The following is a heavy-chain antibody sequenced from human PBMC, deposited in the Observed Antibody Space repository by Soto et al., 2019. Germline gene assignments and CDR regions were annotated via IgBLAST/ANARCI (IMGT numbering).Heavy chain of an antibody. V-gene: IGHV1-2*02. D-gene: IGHD2-2*02. CDR3: ARGAPAAILLGWFGR. CDR2: IDPDSGGT. J-gene: IGHJ5*02. Sequence: ASVKVSCKASGYSFTGCYIDCVRQAPGQGLEWMGWIDPDSGGTNYVPEFQGRHNMTSDTSNTTVYMELSRLTSDDTAVYYCARGAPAAILLGWFGRWGQGTLVTVSS. CDR1: GYSFTGCY.